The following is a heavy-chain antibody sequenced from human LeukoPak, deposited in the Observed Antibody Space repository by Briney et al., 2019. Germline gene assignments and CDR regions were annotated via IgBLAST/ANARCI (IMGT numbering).Heavy chain of an antibody. Sequence: SVKVSCKTSGYTFTSYDINWVRQAPGQGLEWMGRIIPIFGTANYAQKFQGRVTITTDESTSTAYMELSSLRSEDTAVYYCARGIFEWLSNYYDYWGQGTLVTVSS. CDR3: ARGIFEWLSNYYDY. CDR1: GYTFTSYD. D-gene: IGHD3-3*01. CDR2: IIPIFGTA. V-gene: IGHV1-69*05. J-gene: IGHJ4*02.